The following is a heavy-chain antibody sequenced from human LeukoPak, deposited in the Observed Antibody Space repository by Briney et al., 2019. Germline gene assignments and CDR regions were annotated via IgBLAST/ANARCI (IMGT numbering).Heavy chain of an antibody. J-gene: IGHJ3*02. CDR3: ARGSGSYYAFDI. CDR2: INWNGGST. Sequence: PGGSLRLSCAASGFTFDDYGMSWVRQAPGKGLVWVSGINWNGGSTGYADSVKGRFTISRDNAKNSLYLQMNSLRAEDTALYHCARGSGSYYAFDIWGQGTMVTVSS. CDR1: GFTFDDYG. D-gene: IGHD1-26*01. V-gene: IGHV3-20*01.